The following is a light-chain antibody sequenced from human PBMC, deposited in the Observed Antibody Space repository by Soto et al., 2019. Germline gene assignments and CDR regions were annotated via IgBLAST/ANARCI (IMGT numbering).Light chain of an antibody. J-gene: IGLJ1*01. CDR3: TSYTSSRAYV. V-gene: IGLV2-14*01. CDR1: SSDVGGYNY. Sequence: QSALTQPASVSGSPGQSITISCTGTSSDVGGYNYVSWYQQQSGKAPKLMIHEVSNRPSGVSSRFSGSKSGNTASLTISGLQAEDEADYYCTSYTSSRAYVFGIGIKVTVL. CDR2: EVS.